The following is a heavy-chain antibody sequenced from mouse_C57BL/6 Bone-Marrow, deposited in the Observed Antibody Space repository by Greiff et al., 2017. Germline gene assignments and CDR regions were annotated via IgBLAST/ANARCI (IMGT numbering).Heavy chain of an antibody. Sequence: QVQLKESGAELVKPGASVKLSCKASGYTFTSYWMHWVKQRPGQGLEWIGMIHPNSGSTNYNEKFKSKATLTVDKSSSTAYMQLSSLTSEDSAVYYCARFYGNYFYYAMDYWGQGTSVTVSS. CDR1: GYTFTSYW. CDR3: ARFYGNYFYYAMDY. D-gene: IGHD2-1*01. CDR2: IHPNSGST. J-gene: IGHJ4*01. V-gene: IGHV1-64*01.